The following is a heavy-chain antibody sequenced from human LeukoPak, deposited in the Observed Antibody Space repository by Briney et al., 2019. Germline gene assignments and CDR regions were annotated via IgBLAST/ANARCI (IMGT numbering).Heavy chain of an antibody. CDR2: ISAYNGNT. Sequence: GASVKVSCKASGYTFTNYGVTWVRQAPGQGLQWMGWISAYNGNTNYAQKFQGRISMTIDTSTTTAYMELRSLRSDDTAIYYCARVRSYGDYSDYWGQGALVNVSS. V-gene: IGHV1-18*04. D-gene: IGHD4-17*01. J-gene: IGHJ4*02. CDR1: GYTFTNYG. CDR3: ARVRSYGDYSDY.